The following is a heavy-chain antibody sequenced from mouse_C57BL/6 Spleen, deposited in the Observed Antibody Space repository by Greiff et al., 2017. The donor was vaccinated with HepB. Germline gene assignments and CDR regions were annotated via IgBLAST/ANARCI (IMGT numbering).Heavy chain of an antibody. Sequence: EVKLMESGGGLVKPGGSLKLSCAASGFTFSDYGMHWVRQAPEKGLEWVAYISSGSSTIYYADTVKGRFTISRDNAKNTLFLQMTSLRSEDTAMYYCARGYYYNYFDYWGQGTTLTVSS. CDR2: ISSGSSTI. D-gene: IGHD1-1*01. V-gene: IGHV5-17*01. CDR1: GFTFSDYG. J-gene: IGHJ2*01. CDR3: ARGYYYNYFDY.